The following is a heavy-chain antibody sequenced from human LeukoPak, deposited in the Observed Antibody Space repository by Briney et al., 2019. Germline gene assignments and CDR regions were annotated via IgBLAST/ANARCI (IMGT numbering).Heavy chain of an antibody. CDR3: ARHRDSSGQGDYYYYMDV. V-gene: IGHV5-51*01. D-gene: IGHD6-25*01. CDR2: IYPGDSDT. Sequence: GESLKISCKGSSESYPSYSIGRLRQMPGKGLEWLGTIYPGDSDTKHSPSFQGQVTISADKSISTAYLQWSSLKASDTAMYYYARHRDSSGQGDYYYYMDVWGKGTTVTVSS. J-gene: IGHJ6*03. CDR1: SESYPSYS.